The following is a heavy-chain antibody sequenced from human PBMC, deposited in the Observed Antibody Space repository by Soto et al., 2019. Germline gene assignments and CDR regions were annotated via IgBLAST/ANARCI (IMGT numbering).Heavy chain of an antibody. CDR1: GFTFNSYA. CDR3: ARDHYYDSSGYYPPDFDY. J-gene: IGHJ4*02. CDR2: ISSNGGST. D-gene: IGHD3-22*01. Sequence: PGVSLRLSCAASGFTFNSYAMHWVRQAPGKGLEYVSAISSNGGSTYYANSVKGRFTISRDNSENTLYLQMGSLRAEDMAVYYCARDHYYDSSGYYPPDFDYWGQGTLVTVSS. V-gene: IGHV3-64*01.